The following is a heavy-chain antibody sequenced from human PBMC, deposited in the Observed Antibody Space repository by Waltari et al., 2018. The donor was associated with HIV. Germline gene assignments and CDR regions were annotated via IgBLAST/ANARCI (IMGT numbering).Heavy chain of an antibody. CDR1: GDTFIRYY. CDR2: INPSGGST. J-gene: IGHJ4*02. Sequence: QVQLVQSVAEVKKPGASVKVSCTASGDTFIRYYMHWVRQAPGQGLEWMGIINPSGGSTSHAQKFQGRVTLTRDTSTSTVYMELSSLRSEDTAVYYCARDGGVVVPSDYWGQGTLVTVSS. CDR3: ARDGGVVVPSDY. D-gene: IGHD3-16*01. V-gene: IGHV1-46*01.